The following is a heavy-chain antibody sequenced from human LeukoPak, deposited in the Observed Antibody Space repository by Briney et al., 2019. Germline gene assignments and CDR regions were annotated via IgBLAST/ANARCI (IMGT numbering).Heavy chain of an antibody. CDR1: GYSFTNYD. D-gene: IGHD5-12*01. CDR2: MNPNSGNT. CDR3: ARHSSNSGYDYFDY. V-gene: IGHV1-8*01. J-gene: IGHJ4*02. Sequence: ASVKVSCKASGYSFTNYDVNWVRQATGQGLEWMGWMNPNSGNTAYAQKFQGRVTMTRNTSISTAYMQLSSLRSEDTAVYYCARHSSNSGYDYFDYSGQGILVTVSS.